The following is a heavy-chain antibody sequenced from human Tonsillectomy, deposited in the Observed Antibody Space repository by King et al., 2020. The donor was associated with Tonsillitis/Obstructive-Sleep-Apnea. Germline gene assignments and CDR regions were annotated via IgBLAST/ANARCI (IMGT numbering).Heavy chain of an antibody. CDR2: ISFDGSIK. V-gene: IGHV3-30*04. CDR1: GFTFSNYA. J-gene: IGHJ4*02. Sequence: VQLVESGGGVVQPGRSLRLSCAASGFTFSNYAMNWVRQAPGKGLEWVALISFDGSIKYYADSVKGRFTISRDNSKNTLYLQVNGLRPEDTAVYYCARDAQGLPWGQGPLVTVSS. D-gene: IGHD4-11*01. CDR3: ARDAQGLP.